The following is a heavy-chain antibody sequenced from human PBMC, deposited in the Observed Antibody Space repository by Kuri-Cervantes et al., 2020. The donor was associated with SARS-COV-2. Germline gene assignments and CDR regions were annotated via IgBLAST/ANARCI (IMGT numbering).Heavy chain of an antibody. Sequence: GESLKISCAASGFTFSSYGMHWVRQAPGKGLEWVAVIWYDGSNKYYADSVKGRFTISRDNSKNTLYLQMNSLRAEDTAVYYCARGLAPDYYGSSGYYTLGFDYWGQGTLVTVSS. V-gene: IGHV3-33*01. CDR2: IWYDGSNK. CDR1: GFTFSSYG. D-gene: IGHD3-22*01. CDR3: ARGLAPDYYGSSGYYTLGFDY. J-gene: IGHJ4*02.